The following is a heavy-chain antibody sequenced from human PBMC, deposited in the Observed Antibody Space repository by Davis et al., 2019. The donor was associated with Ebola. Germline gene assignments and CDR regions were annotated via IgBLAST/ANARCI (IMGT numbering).Heavy chain of an antibody. Sequence: ASVKVSCKASGGTFSSYAISWVRQAPGPGLEWVGVINPSAGYTNYAQKVQGRVTITRDTSTSTVYMEVRRLRSDDTAVYYCARDGPDYYGLDVWGQGTAVTVSS. CDR2: INPSAGYT. CDR1: GGTFSSYA. V-gene: IGHV1-46*01. CDR3: ARDGPDYYGLDV. J-gene: IGHJ6*02.